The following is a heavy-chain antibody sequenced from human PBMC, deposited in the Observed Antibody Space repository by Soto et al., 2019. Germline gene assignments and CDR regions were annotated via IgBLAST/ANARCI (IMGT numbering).Heavy chain of an antibody. CDR2: INHSGST. CDR1: GGSFSGYY. J-gene: IGHJ6*02. V-gene: IGHV4-34*01. CDR3: ARGGSAVIAEAGSPGGYYYGMDV. D-gene: IGHD6-13*01. Sequence: SETLSLTCAVYGGSFSGYYWSWIRQPPGKGLEWIGEINHSGSTNYNPSLKSRVTISVDTSKNQFSLKLSSVTAADTAVYYCARGGSAVIAEAGSPGGYYYGMDVWGQGTTVTVSS.